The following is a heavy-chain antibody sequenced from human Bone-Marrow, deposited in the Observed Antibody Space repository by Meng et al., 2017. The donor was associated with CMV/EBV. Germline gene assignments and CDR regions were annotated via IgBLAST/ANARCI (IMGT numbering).Heavy chain of an antibody. J-gene: IGHJ4*02. CDR1: GFTFSRYW. D-gene: IGHD1-26*01. Sequence: GESLKISCAASGFTFSRYWMSWVRQAPGKGLEWVANIKEDGSEKYYVDSVKGRFTISRDNSKNTLYLQMNSLRAEDTAVYYCARWRGGSPTPLDYWGQGTLVTVSS. V-gene: IGHV3-7*03. CDR3: ARWRGGSPTPLDY. CDR2: IKEDGSEK.